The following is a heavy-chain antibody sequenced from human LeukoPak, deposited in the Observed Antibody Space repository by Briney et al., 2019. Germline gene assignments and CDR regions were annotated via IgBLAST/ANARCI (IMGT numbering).Heavy chain of an antibody. CDR1: GYTFTAYQ. Sequence: ASVKVSCKASGYTFTAYQMHWVRQAPGQGPEWMGRINPYTGGTDYAQKFQGRVSMTRDTSISTVYLELSRLKSDDTAVYYCARLACSATSCSGFDVWGQGTMLTVSS. V-gene: IGHV1-2*06. J-gene: IGHJ3*01. CDR2: INPYTGGT. CDR3: ARLACSATSCSGFDV. D-gene: IGHD2-15*01.